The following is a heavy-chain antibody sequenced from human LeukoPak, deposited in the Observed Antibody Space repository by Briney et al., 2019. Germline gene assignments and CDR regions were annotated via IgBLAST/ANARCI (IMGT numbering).Heavy chain of an antibody. CDR2: IYTSGST. CDR1: GGSINSYY. D-gene: IGHD3-3*01. V-gene: IGHV4-4*07. Sequence: SETLSLTCTVSGGSINSYYWSWVRQPAGKGLEWIGHIYTSGSTNYNPSLKSRVTMSVDTSKNQFSLKLSSVTAADTAVYYCARETWSGEDAFEIWGQGTMVTVSS. CDR3: ARETWSGEDAFEI. J-gene: IGHJ3*02.